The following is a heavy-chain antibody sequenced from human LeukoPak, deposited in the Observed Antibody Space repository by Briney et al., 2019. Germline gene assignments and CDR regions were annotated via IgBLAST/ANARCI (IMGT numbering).Heavy chain of an antibody. CDR1: GGTFSSYA. Sequence: ASVKVSCKASGGTFSSYAISWVRQAPGQGLEWMGGIIPIFGTANYAQKFPGRVTITADKSTSTAYMELSSLRSEDTAVYYCARGEVGATHFDYWGQGTLVTVSS. D-gene: IGHD1-26*01. J-gene: IGHJ4*02. CDR3: ARGEVGATHFDY. V-gene: IGHV1-69*06. CDR2: IIPIFGTA.